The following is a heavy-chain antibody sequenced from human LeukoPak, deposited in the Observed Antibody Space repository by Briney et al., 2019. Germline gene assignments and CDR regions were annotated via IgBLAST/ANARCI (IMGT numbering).Heavy chain of an antibody. D-gene: IGHD2-15*01. CDR1: GGSISSGGYS. V-gene: IGHV4-30-2*01. CDR2: IYHSGST. CDR3: ARVYCSGGSSYSGVEYNWFDP. J-gene: IGHJ5*02. Sequence: SQTLSLTCAVSGGSISSGGYSWSWIRQPPGKGLEWIGYIYHSGSTYYNPSLKSRVTISVDRSKNQFSLKLSSVTAADTAVYYCARVYCSGGSSYSGVEYNWFDPWGQGTLVTVSS.